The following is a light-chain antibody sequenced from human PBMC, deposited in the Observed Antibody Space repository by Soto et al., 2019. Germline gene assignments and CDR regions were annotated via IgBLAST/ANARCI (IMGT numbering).Light chain of an antibody. V-gene: IGKV3-11*01. CDR2: GAS. J-gene: IGKJ4*01. CDR1: QPIRND. Sequence: EVVLTQPPAILSLSPGETATLSCRAGQPIRNDLGWYQQRPGQAPRLLIYGASNRATGIPDRFSGSGSGTDFTLTISRLAPEDFAIYYCQQRAVWPLSFGGGTKV. CDR3: QQRAVWPLS.